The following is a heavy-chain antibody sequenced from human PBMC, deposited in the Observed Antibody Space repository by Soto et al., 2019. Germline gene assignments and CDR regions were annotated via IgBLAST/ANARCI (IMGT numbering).Heavy chain of an antibody. CDR1: GFTFSSYW. CDR2: INSDGSST. CDR3: AVAVAGTTAIGY. Sequence: EVQLVESGGGLVQPGGSLRLSCAASGFTFSSYWMHWVRQAPGKGLVWVSRINSDGSSTSYADSVKGRFTISRDNAKHTLYLQMNSLRAEDTAVYYCAVAVAGTTAIGYWGQGTLVTFSS. D-gene: IGHD6-19*01. V-gene: IGHV3-74*01. J-gene: IGHJ4*02.